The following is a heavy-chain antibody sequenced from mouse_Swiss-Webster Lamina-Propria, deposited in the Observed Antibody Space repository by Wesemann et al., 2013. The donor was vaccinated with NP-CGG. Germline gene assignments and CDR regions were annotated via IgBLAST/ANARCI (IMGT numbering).Heavy chain of an antibody. CDR2: ISSGGSYT. D-gene: IGHD1-2*01. J-gene: IGHJ3*01. Sequence: LEWVATISSGGSYTYYPDSVKGRFTISRDNAKNTLYLQMSSLKSEDTAMYYCARHLYGYPAWFAYWGQGTLVTVSA. V-gene: IGHV5-6*01. CDR3: ARHLYGYPAWFAY.